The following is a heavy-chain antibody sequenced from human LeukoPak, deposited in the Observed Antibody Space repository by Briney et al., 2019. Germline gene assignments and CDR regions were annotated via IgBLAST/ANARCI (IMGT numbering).Heavy chain of an antibody. D-gene: IGHD2-15*01. CDR1: GYSFMRYW. J-gene: IGHJ3*02. Sequence: PGESLKISCQGSGYSFMRYWIGWVRQMPGQGLEWMGIIYPGDSDTRYSPPFQGQVTISVDRSINTAYLQWSSLKASDTAMYYCVRRGFCSGDNCFSHAFDIWGQGTMVTVSS. V-gene: IGHV5-51*01. CDR2: IYPGDSDT. CDR3: VRRGFCSGDNCFSHAFDI.